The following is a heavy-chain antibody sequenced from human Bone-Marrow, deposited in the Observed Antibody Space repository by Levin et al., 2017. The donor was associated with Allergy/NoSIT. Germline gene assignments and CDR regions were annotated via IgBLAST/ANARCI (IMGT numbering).Heavy chain of an antibody. Sequence: GESLKISCAASGFSFFGYAVHWVRQAPGKGLEWVALIAHDGTRKFYADSVKGRFTISRDNSEKILVLQMNSLRPEDTAVYYCASGCGGDCYSWGQGTLVTVSS. CDR3: ASGCGGDCYS. CDR1: GFSFFGYA. CDR2: IAHDGTRK. J-gene: IGHJ4*02. D-gene: IGHD2-21*02. V-gene: IGHV3-30*04.